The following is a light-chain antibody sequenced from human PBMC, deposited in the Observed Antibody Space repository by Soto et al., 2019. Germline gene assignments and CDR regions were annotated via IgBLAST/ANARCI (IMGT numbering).Light chain of an antibody. CDR1: QGISGY. CDR2: AAS. CDR3: QKLNSYPIP. J-gene: IGKJ5*01. V-gene: IGKV1-9*01. Sequence: DIQLTQSPSFLSASVGDRVTITCRASQGISGYLAWYQQKPAKAPKLLIYAASTLQSAVPSRFSGSGSGTEFTLTICSLLPEDFSTDYCQKLNSYPIPLDQGTRLEIK.